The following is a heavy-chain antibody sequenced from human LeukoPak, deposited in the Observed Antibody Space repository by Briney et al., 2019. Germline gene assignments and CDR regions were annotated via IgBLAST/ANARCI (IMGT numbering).Heavy chain of an antibody. CDR3: ARDIIAAAPDY. J-gene: IGHJ4*02. V-gene: IGHV4-34*01. CDR1: GGSFSGYY. D-gene: IGHD6-13*01. Sequence: SETLSLTCAVYGGSFSGYYWSWIRQPPGKGLEWIGEINNSGSTNYNPSLKSRVTISVDTSKNQFSLKLSSVTVADTAVYYCARDIIAAAPDYWGQGTLVTVSS. CDR2: INNSGST.